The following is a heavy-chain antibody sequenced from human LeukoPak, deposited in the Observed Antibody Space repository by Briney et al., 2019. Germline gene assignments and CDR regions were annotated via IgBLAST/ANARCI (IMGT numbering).Heavy chain of an antibody. CDR1: GGTFNSYA. CDR3: ARALVVNYDFWSGYLDY. J-gene: IGHJ4*02. V-gene: IGHV1-69*13. Sequence: SVKVSCKASGGTFNSYAISWVRQAPGQGLEWMGGIIPIFGTANYAQKFQGRVTITADESTSTAYMELSSLRSEDTAVYYCARALVVNYDFWSGYLDYWGQGTLVTVSS. D-gene: IGHD3-3*01. CDR2: IIPIFGTA.